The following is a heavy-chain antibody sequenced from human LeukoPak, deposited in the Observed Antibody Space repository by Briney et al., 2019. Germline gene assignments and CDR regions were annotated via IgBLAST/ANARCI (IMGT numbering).Heavy chain of an antibody. V-gene: IGHV4-59*01. J-gene: IGHJ4*02. CDR1: GGSISSYY. CDR3: AARRGSSWFFDY. CDR2: IYYSGST. Sequence: SETLSLTCTVSGGSISSYYLSWVRQPPGKGLEWVGYIYYSGSTHYNPSLKSRVAISVDTSKNQFSLKLSSVTAADTAVYYCAARRGSSWFFDYWGQGTLVTVSS. D-gene: IGHD6-13*01.